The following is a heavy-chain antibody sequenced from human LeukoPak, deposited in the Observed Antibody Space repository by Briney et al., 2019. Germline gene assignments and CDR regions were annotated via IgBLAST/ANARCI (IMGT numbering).Heavy chain of an antibody. D-gene: IGHD3-9*01. CDR1: GSSISSGYF. J-gene: IGHJ4*02. V-gene: IGHV4-38-2*02. CDR3: EKKTAYEILTGYYTDY. Sequence: SETLSLNCTVSGSSISSGYFWGWIRQPPGKGLECFGRIYRNGSTYYNPSLKSRVTISVDTSKNQFSLKLSSVTAADTAVYFFEKKTAYEILTGYYTDYWGQGTLVTVSS. CDR2: IYRNGST.